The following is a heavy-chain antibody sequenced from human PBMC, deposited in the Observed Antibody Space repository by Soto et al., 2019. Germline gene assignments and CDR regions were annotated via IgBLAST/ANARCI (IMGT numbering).Heavy chain of an antibody. Sequence: GASVKVSCKASGYTFTSYYMHWVRQAPGQGLEWMGIINPSGGSTSYAQKFQGRVTMTRDTSTSTVYMELSSLRSEDTAVYYCARGCAVTKSPIRREFDYWGQGTLVTVSS. D-gene: IGHD4-17*01. V-gene: IGHV1-46*01. CDR3: ARGCAVTKSPIRREFDY. CDR2: INPSGGST. J-gene: IGHJ4*02. CDR1: GYTFTSYY.